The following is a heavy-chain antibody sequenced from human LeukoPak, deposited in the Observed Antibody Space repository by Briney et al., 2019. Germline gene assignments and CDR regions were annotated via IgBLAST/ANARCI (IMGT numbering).Heavy chain of an antibody. J-gene: IGHJ4*02. CDR1: GYIFTGYY. V-gene: IGHV1-2*02. CDR3: ARGGEGGWPLYFDY. D-gene: IGHD6-19*01. CDR2: INPNSGDT. Sequence: ASVKVSCKASGYIFTGYYMHWVRQAPGQGLEWMGWINPNSGDTNYAQKFQGRVTMTRDTSISTAYMELSRLRSDDTAVYYCARGGEGGWPLYFDYWGQGTLVTVSS.